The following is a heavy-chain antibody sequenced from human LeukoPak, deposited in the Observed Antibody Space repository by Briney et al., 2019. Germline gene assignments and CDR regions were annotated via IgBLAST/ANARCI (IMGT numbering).Heavy chain of an antibody. CDR1: GDSINIYY. Sequence: SETLSLTCTVSGDSINIYYWSWIRQPPGKGLEWIGYIYYSVSTNYNPSFESRVTISLDTSKNQFSLKLRSVAAADTAVYYCARASGNWSDPWGQGTLVTVSS. CDR3: ARASGNWSDP. V-gene: IGHV4-59*01. J-gene: IGHJ5*02. D-gene: IGHD1-1*01. CDR2: IYYSVST.